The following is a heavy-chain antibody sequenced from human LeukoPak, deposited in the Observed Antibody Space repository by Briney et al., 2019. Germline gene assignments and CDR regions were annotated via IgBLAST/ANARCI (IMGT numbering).Heavy chain of an antibody. D-gene: IGHD6-19*01. J-gene: IGHJ3*02. Sequence: SVTVSCKASGYTFTSYGISWVRQAPAQGREGMGWISAYNGNTNYAQKLQGRVTITTDTSTSTAYMELRSLRSADTAVYYCASFGAVAGTQRRQPSYAFDIWGQGTMVTVS. CDR1: GYTFTSYG. CDR3: ASFGAVAGTQRRQPSYAFDI. CDR2: ISAYNGNT. V-gene: IGHV1-18*01.